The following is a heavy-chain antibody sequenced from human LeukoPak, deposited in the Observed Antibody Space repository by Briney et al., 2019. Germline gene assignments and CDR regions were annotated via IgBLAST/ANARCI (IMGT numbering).Heavy chain of an antibody. CDR3: AKDRDIVATRYYFDY. Sequence: GGSLRLSCAASGCTFDDYAMHWVRQAPGKGLEWVSGISWNSGSISYADSVKGRFTISRDNAKNSLYLQMNSLRAEDMALYYCAKDRDIVATRYYFDYWGQGTLVTVSS. D-gene: IGHD5-12*01. V-gene: IGHV3-9*03. CDR1: GCTFDDYA. CDR2: ISWNSGSI. J-gene: IGHJ4*02.